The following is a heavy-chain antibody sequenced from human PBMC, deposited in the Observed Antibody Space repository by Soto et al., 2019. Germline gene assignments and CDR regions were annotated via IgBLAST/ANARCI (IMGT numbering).Heavy chain of an antibody. CDR1: GFTFSSYW. J-gene: IGHJ4*02. V-gene: IGHV3-7*01. CDR3: ATEVWVYYDFWSGYSDN. D-gene: IGHD3-3*01. Sequence: TGGSLRLSCAASGFTFSSYWMSWVRQAPGKGLEWVANIKEDGSDMYYVDSVKGRFTISRDNAKNSLYLQMNSLRAEDTAVYYCATEVWVYYDFWSGYSDNWGQGTLVNVSS. CDR2: IKEDGSDM.